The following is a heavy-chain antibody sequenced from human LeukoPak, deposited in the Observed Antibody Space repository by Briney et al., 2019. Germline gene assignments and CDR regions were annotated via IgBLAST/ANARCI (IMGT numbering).Heavy chain of an antibody. V-gene: IGHV4-39*07. Sequence: PSETLSLTCTVSGGSITSSRSYWGWIRQSPGKGLEWIGSSSSSGTTYYNPSLKNRVTMSLDTPNNQFSLRLTSLTAADTAVYYCAGDGSSINCFFYWGQGTLVTVSS. D-gene: IGHD2-15*01. CDR3: AGDGSSINCFFY. J-gene: IGHJ4*02. CDR2: SSSSGTT. CDR1: GGSITSSRSY.